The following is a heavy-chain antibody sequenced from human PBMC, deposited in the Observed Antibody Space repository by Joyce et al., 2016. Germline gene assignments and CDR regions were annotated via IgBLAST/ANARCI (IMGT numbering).Heavy chain of an antibody. J-gene: IGHJ4*02. V-gene: IGHV3-7*04. CDR3: VRDPFDY. CDR2: IKEGGTEK. Sequence: EVHLVESGGGLVQPGGSRRLSCAASGFTFSAYWMTWVRQAPGKGLEWVATIKEGGTEKFYVDSGKGRFTISRDNAENSVYLQMNSLRAEDTAVYYCVRDPFDYWGQGAVVTVSS. CDR1: GFTFSAYW.